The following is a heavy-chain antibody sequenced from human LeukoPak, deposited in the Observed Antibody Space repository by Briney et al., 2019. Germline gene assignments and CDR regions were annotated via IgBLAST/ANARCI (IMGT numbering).Heavy chain of an antibody. Sequence: PGGSLRLSCTTSGFTFGDYGMSWFRQAPGKGLEWVGFIRSKAYGGTTEYAASVKGRFTISRDDFKSIAYLQVNSLKTEDTAVYYCTRGGYYDSSGYPYFDYWGQGTLVTVSS. D-gene: IGHD3-22*01. J-gene: IGHJ4*02. CDR1: GFTFGDYG. CDR2: IRSKAYGGTT. V-gene: IGHV3-49*03. CDR3: TRGGYYDSSGYPYFDY.